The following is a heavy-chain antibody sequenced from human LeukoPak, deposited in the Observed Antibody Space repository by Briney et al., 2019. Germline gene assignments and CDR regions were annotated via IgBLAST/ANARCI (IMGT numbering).Heavy chain of an antibody. CDR3: AKDLPVAGSRFDY. J-gene: IGHJ4*02. CDR2: IYSDGRT. CDR1: GFTVSTNY. V-gene: IGHV3-53*01. Sequence: PGGSLRLSCAASGFTVSTNYMSWVRQAPGKGLEWVSVIYSDGRTYYADSVKGRFTISRDNSKNTLYLQMNSLRAEDTAVYYCAKDLPVAGSRFDYWGQGTLVTVSS. D-gene: IGHD6-19*01.